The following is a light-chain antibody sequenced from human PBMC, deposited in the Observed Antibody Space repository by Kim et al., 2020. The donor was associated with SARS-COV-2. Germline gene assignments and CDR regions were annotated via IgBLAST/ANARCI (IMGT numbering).Light chain of an antibody. V-gene: IGLV3-19*01. Sequence: SSELTQDPAVSVALGQTVRITCQGDSLRNYFANWYQQKPGQPPILFIYGQNSRHSGIPDRISGSRSGNTASLTITGAQAEDEGDFYCHSRDSSGGHLFGP. CDR1: SLRNYF. CDR3: HSRDSSGGHL. CDR2: GQN. J-gene: IGLJ1*01.